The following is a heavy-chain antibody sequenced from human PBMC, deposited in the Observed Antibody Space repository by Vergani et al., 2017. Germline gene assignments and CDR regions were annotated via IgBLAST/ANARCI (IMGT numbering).Heavy chain of an antibody. Sequence: QVQLQESGPGLVKPSETLSLTCTVSGGSISSYYWSWIRQPPGKGLEWIGYIYYSGSTNYNPSRKSRVTISVDTSKNQFSLKLSSVTAADTAVYYCARGEWLVPDYWGQGTLVTVSS. J-gene: IGHJ4*02. D-gene: IGHD6-19*01. CDR2: IYYSGST. CDR3: ARGEWLVPDY. CDR1: GGSISSYY. V-gene: IGHV4-59*01.